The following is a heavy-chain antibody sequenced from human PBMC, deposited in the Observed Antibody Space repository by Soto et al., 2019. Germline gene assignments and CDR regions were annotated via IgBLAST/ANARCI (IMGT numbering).Heavy chain of an antibody. V-gene: IGHV3-21*01. CDR2: ISSSSSYI. CDR3: ARFPGSIAARAGGLPYYGMDV. D-gene: IGHD6-6*01. CDR1: GFTFSSYS. J-gene: IGHJ6*02. Sequence: GGSLRLSCAASGFTFSSYSMNWVRQAPGKGLEWVSSISSSSSYIYYADSVKGRFTISRDNAKNSLYLQMNSLRAEDTAVYYCARFPGSIAARAGGLPYYGMDVWGQGTTVTVSS.